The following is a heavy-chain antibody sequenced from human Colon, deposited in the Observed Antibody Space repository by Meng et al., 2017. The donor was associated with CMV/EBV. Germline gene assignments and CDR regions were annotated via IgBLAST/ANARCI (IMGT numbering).Heavy chain of an antibody. CDR1: GLIFGNFA. CDR2: ISGSGTTA. V-gene: IGHV3-23*01. Sequence: GESLKISCAASGLIFGNFAMNWVRQAPGKGLEWVSIISGSGTTAYYADSVQGRFSISRDNSKNMVHLQMNSLRVEDTAIYYCAKGSMPSAGGSLNYYDSWGQGTLVTVSS. J-gene: IGHJ4*02. CDR3: AKGSMPSAGGSLNYYDS. D-gene: IGHD2/OR15-2a*01.